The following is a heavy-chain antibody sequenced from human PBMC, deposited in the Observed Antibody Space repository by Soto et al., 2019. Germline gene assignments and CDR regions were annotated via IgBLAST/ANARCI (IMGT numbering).Heavy chain of an antibody. J-gene: IGHJ1*01. CDR1: GGSISSDDYY. V-gene: IGHV4-30-4*01. Sequence: KTSETLSLTCTVSGGSISSDDYYWSWIRQAPGRGLEWIGYIHSSGSSYYNPSLKSRATMSIDTAGNQFSLKVSSVTVADTAVYYCARDLDGIHDDTSGPFPRPGWGQGTLVTVSS. D-gene: IGHD3-22*01. CDR3: ARDLDGIHDDTSGPFPRPG. CDR2: IHSSGSS.